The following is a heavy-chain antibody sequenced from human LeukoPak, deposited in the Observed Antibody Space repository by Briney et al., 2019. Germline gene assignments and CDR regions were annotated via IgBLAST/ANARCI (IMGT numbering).Heavy chain of an antibody. V-gene: IGHV4-59*01. CDR3: ARDHSGTHDNVLDY. D-gene: IGHD3-10*01. CDR2: IYYSGST. CDR1: GGSINNFY. Sequence: SETLSLTCTVSGGSINNFYWSWIRQPPWKGLEWIGYIYYSGSTNYNPSLKSRVTISVDTSKNQFSLKLSSVTAADTAVYCCARDHSGTHDNVLDYWGQGTLVTVSS. J-gene: IGHJ4*02.